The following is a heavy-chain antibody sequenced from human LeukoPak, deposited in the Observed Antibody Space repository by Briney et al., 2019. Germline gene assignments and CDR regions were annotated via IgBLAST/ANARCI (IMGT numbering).Heavy chain of an antibody. CDR1: GFTFSNYA. V-gene: IGHV3-66*01. CDR2: IYSGGST. Sequence: GGSLRLSCAASGFTFSNYAMNWVRQAPGKGLEWVSVIYSGGSTYYADSVKGRFTISRDNSKNTLYLQMNSLRAEDTAVYYCARVGSGWSLDPWGQGTLVTVSS. D-gene: IGHD6-19*01. CDR3: ARVGSGWSLDP. J-gene: IGHJ5*02.